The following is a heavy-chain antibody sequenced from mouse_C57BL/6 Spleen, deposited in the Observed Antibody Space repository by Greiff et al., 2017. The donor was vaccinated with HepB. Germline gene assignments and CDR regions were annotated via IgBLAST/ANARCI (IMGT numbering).Heavy chain of an antibody. V-gene: IGHV1-15*01. CDR3: TTGWAYDPFDY. Sequence: VQLVESGAELVRPGASVTLSCKASGYTFTDYEMHWVKQTPVHGLEWIGAIDPETGGTAYNQKFKGKAILTADKSSSTAYMELRSLTSEDSAVYYCTTGWAYDPFDYWGQGTTLTVSS. D-gene: IGHD2-12*01. CDR1: GYTFTDYE. CDR2: IDPETGGT. J-gene: IGHJ2*01.